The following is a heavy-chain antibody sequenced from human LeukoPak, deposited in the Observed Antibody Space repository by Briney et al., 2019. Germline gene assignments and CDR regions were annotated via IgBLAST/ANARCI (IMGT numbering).Heavy chain of an antibody. V-gene: IGHV3-43D*03. CDR3: AKGPEYMDV. Sequence: GGSLRLSCAASGFTFDDYAMNWVRQAPGEGLEWVSLISWDGGNTYYADSVKGRFTISRDNSKNSLYLQMNSLRVEDTALYYCAKGPEYMDVWGKGTTVTVSS. J-gene: IGHJ6*03. CDR1: GFTFDDYA. CDR2: ISWDGGNT.